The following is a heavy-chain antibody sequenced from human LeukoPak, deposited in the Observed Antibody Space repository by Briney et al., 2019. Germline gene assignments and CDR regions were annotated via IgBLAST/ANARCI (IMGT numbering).Heavy chain of an antibody. CDR2: ISASGST. D-gene: IGHD6-13*01. J-gene: IGHJ5*02. Sequence: SETLSLTCTVSGGSFSGYYWSWIRQPAGEGLEWIGRISASGSTTYNSSLKSRVTMSVDTSKNQFSLKLNSVTAADMAVYYCARGMAAGANWFDPWGQGTLVAVSS. V-gene: IGHV4-4*07. CDR3: ARGMAAGANWFDP. CDR1: GGSFSGYY.